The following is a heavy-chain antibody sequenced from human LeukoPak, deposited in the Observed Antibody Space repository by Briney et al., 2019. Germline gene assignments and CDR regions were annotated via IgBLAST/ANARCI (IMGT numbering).Heavy chain of an antibody. CDR2: INPSGGST. CDR3: ARDLSSGSRRGFDP. D-gene: IGHD6-19*01. CDR1: GGTFSSYA. V-gene: IGHV1-46*01. J-gene: IGHJ5*02. Sequence: ASVKVSCKASGGTFSSYAISWVRQAPGQGLEWMGIINPSGGSTSYAQKFQGRVTMTRDTSTSTVYMELSSLRSEDTAVYYCARDLSSGSRRGFDPWGQGTLVTVSS.